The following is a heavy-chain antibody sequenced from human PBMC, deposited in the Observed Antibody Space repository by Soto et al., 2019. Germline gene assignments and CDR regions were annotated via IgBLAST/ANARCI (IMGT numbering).Heavy chain of an antibody. CDR3: ARDRGSKSYYYYGMDV. V-gene: IGHV3-30-3*01. CDR1: EFTFSSYA. CDR2: ISYDGSNK. Sequence: PGGSLRLSCAASEFTFSSYAMHWVRQAPGKGLEWVAVISYDGSNKYYADSVKGRFTISRDNSKNTLYLQMNSLRAEDTAVYYCARDRGSKSYYYYGMDVWGQGTTVTVSS. D-gene: IGHD2-2*01. J-gene: IGHJ6*02.